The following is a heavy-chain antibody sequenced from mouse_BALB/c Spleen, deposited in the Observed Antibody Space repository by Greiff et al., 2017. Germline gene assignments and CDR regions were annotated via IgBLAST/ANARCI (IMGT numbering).Heavy chain of an antibody. CDR1: GFSLTSYG. Sequence: VKLVESGPGLVQPSQSLSITCTVSGFSLTSYGVHWVRQSPGKGLEWLGVIWSGGSTDYNAAFISRLSISKDNSKSQVFFKMNSLQANDTAIYYCARNGGYYYAMDYWGQGTSVTVSS. CDR2: IWSGGST. CDR3: ARNGGYYYAMDY. J-gene: IGHJ4*01. D-gene: IGHD1-1*02. V-gene: IGHV2-2*02.